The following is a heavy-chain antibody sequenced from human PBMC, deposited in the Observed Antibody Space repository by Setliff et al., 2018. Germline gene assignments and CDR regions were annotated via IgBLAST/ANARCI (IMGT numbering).Heavy chain of an antibody. D-gene: IGHD1-26*01. Sequence: SETLSLTCTVSGGSITSSSYYWGWLRQPPGKGPQWIGSIYYGGSTYYNPSLKSRAAFSIDTSKNQFSLKLTSVTAADTALYYCARSPSSGAYWNPRPFYSDYWARGTLVTVSS. J-gene: IGHJ4*02. CDR1: GGSITSSSYY. V-gene: IGHV4-39*01. CDR3: ARSPSSGAYWNPRPFYSDY. CDR2: IYYGGST.